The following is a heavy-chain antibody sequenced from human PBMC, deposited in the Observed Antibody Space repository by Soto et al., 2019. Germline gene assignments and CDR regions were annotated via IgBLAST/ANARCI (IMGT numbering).Heavy chain of an antibody. Sequence: QVQLQESGPGLVKPSDTLSLTCAVSGYSISSSNWWGWIRQPPGKGLEWIGYIYYSGTTYYNPSLKSXXNXSVXTSKNQFSLKLTSVTAVDTAVYYCARREIQGPIDYWGQGTLVTVSS. V-gene: IGHV4-28*01. CDR3: ARREIQGPIDY. D-gene: IGHD1-26*01. CDR1: GYSISSSNW. CDR2: IYYSGTT. J-gene: IGHJ4*02.